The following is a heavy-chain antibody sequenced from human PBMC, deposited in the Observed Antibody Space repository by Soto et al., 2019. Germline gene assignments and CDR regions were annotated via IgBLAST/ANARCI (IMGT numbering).Heavy chain of an antibody. J-gene: IGHJ4*02. D-gene: IGHD3-10*01. CDR2: VSGSGDSGTGDRT. CDR1: GFTFSDYG. V-gene: IGHV3-23*01. CDR3: AKDEKGVIADYFDC. Sequence: PGGSLRLSCAASGFTFSDYGMSWARQAPGKGLEWVSGVSGSGDSGTGDRTYYAGSVKGRFTISRDNSKNTLYLQMNSLRVEDTAVYYCAKDEKGVIADYFDCWGQGTLVTVSS.